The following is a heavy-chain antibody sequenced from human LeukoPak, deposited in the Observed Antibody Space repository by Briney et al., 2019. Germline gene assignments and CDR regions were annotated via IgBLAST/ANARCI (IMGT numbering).Heavy chain of an antibody. CDR3: ARAETYSSGWYDPFFDY. CDR2: MNPNNGNT. Sequence: ASVKVSCKASGYTFTSYDINWVRQATGQGLEWMGWMNPNNGNTGYAQKFQGRVTMTRNTSIRTAYMELSSLRSEDTAVYHCARAETYSSGWYDPFFDYWGQGTLVTVST. V-gene: IGHV1-8*01. J-gene: IGHJ4*02. CDR1: GYTFTSYD. D-gene: IGHD6-19*01.